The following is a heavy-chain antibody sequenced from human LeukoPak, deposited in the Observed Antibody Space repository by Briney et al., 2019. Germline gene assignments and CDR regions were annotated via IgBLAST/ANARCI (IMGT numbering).Heavy chain of an antibody. CDR1: GFTFSRYS. J-gene: IGHJ3*02. D-gene: IGHD3-22*01. CDR3: ARDGNYYDSSGYLNDAFDI. CDR2: IRTSSGGI. Sequence: GGSLRLSCAASGFTFSRYSVNWVRQAPGKGLEWVAYIRTSSGGIYYADSVKGRFTISRDNAKNSLYLQMNSLRAEDTAVYYCARDGNYYDSSGYLNDAFDIWGQGTMVTVSS. V-gene: IGHV3-48*04.